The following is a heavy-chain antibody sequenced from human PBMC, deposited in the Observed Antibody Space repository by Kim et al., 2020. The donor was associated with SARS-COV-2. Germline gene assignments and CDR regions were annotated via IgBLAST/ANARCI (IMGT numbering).Heavy chain of an antibody. Sequence: GGSLRLSCAASGFTFSSYAMSWVRQAPGKGLEWVSAISGSGGSTYYADSVKGRFTISRDNSKNTLYLQMNSLRAEDTAVYYCAKLGYCSSTSCQSRTGFDYWGQGTLVTVSS. CDR2: ISGSGGST. V-gene: IGHV3-23*01. CDR3: AKLGYCSSTSCQSRTGFDY. CDR1: GFTFSSYA. J-gene: IGHJ4*02. D-gene: IGHD2-2*01.